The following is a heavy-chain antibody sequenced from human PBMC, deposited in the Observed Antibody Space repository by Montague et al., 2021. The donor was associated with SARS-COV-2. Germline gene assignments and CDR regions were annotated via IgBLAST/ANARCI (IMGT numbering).Heavy chain of an antibody. V-gene: IGHV4-39*07. CDR3: AIDEWVQLARVCGFDD. J-gene: IGHJ4*02. Sequence: SETLSLTCTVSGGSISSSSYYWGWIRQPPGKGLEWIGSIYYSGSTYYNPSLKSRVTISVDTSKNQFSLKLSSVTAADTAVYSCAIDEWVQLARVCGFDDWGQGTMVTVSS. CDR1: GGSISSSSYY. CDR2: IYYSGST. D-gene: IGHD6-13*01.